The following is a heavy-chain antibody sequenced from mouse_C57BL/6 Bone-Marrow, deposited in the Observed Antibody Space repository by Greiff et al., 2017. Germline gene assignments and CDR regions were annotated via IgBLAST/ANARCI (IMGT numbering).Heavy chain of an antibody. Sequence: EVHLVESGPGLVKPSQSLSLTCSVTGYSITSGYYWNWIRQFPGNKLEWMGYISYDGSNNYNPSLKNRISITRDTSKNQLFLKLNSVTTEDTATYYCARGVVGWYFDVWGTGTTVTVSS. D-gene: IGHD1-1*01. CDR1: GYSITSGYY. V-gene: IGHV3-6*01. CDR2: ISYDGSN. CDR3: ARGVVGWYFDV. J-gene: IGHJ1*03.